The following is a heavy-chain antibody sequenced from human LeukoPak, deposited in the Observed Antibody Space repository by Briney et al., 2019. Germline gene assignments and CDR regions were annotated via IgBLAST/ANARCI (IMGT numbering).Heavy chain of an antibody. V-gene: IGHV3-33*06. CDR3: AKASGRYCSSTRCQAPLDY. Sequence: GGSLRLSCAASGFTFSSYAMSWVRQAPGRGLEWVAVIWFDGSNKYNADSVRGRFTISRDNSKNTLYLEMNSLRDEDTAVYYCAKASGRYCSSTRCQAPLDYWGQGTLVTVSS. CDR1: GFTFSSYA. J-gene: IGHJ4*02. D-gene: IGHD2-2*01. CDR2: IWFDGSNK.